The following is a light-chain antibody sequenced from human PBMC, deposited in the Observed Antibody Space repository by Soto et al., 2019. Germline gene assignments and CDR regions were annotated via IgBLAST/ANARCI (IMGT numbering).Light chain of an antibody. J-gene: IGLJ3*02. Sequence: QSVLTQSPSVSAAPGQKVTISCSGSSSNIGNNYVSWYQQLPGTAPKLLIYDNNKRPSGIPDRFSGSKSGTSASLAISGLRSEDEADYYCAAWDDSLSGVFGGGTKLTVL. CDR1: SSNIGNNY. CDR3: AAWDDSLSGV. CDR2: DNN. V-gene: IGLV1-51*01.